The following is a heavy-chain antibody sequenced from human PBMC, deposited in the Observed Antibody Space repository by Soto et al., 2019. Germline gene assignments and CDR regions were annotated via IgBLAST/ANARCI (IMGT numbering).Heavy chain of an antibody. Sequence: PGGSLRLSCAASGFTFTNYWMHWVRQAPGEGLVWVSSINNDGSSTWYADSVRGRFAMSRDNARNTVYLQMNSLRAEDTAVYYCGTTFEYWGQGTTVTVSS. J-gene: IGHJ4*02. CDR3: GTTFEY. CDR1: GFTFTNYW. V-gene: IGHV3-74*01. D-gene: IGHD1-26*01. CDR2: INNDGSST.